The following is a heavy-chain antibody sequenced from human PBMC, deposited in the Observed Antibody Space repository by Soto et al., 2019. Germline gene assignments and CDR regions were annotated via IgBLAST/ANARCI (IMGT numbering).Heavy chain of an antibody. CDR1: GGSISSSSYY. D-gene: IGHD4-17*01. Sequence: KASETLSLTGTVSGGSISSSSYYWGWIRQPPGKGLEWIGSIYYSGSTYYNPSLKSRVTISVDTSKNQFSLKLSSVTAADTAVYYCARHGSYGDYAYYGMDVSGQGTTLTFSS. CDR3: ARHGSYGDYAYYGMDV. CDR2: IYYSGST. V-gene: IGHV4-39*01. J-gene: IGHJ6*02.